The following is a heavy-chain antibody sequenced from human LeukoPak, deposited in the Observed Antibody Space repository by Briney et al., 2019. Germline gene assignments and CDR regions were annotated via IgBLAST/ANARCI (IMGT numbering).Heavy chain of an antibody. D-gene: IGHD5-12*01. CDR2: ISSSSSYT. J-gene: IGHJ4*02. Sequence: PGGSLRLSCAASGFTFSSYSMNWVRQAPGKGLEWVSSISSSSSYTYYADSVKGRFTISRDNAKNTLYLQMNSLRAENTAVYYCAKEREYSGYEPLPNDCWGQGTLVTVSS. CDR1: GFTFSSYS. CDR3: AKEREYSGYEPLPNDC. V-gene: IGHV3-21*04.